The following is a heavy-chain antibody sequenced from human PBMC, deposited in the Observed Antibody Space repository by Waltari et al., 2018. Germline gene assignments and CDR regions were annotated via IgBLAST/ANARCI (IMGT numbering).Heavy chain of an antibody. V-gene: IGHV4-38-2*01. Sequence: QVQLQESGPGLVKPSETLSLTCDVSGYSIDRGYFWGWVRQPPGKGLEWIGTIFHAGFTYYTPSLKGRVSMSVDTSKNQFSLNLSSVTAADTAVYYCSGGEVTGTDFWGQGTLVTVSS. J-gene: IGHJ4*02. D-gene: IGHD6-19*01. CDR3: SGGEVTGTDF. CDR1: GYSIDRGYF. CDR2: IFHAGFT.